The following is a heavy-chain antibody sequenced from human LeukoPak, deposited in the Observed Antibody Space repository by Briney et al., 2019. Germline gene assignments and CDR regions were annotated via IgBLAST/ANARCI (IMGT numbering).Heavy chain of an antibody. D-gene: IGHD3-22*01. CDR1: GFTFSSYG. CDR2: ISYDGSNK. V-gene: IGHV3-30*18. CDR3: AKEPYDSSGYYLGNAFDI. J-gene: IGHJ3*02. Sequence: GGSLRLSCAASGFTFSSYGMHWVRQAPGKGLEWVAVISYDGSNKYYADSVKGRFTISRDNSKNTLYLQMNSLRAEDTAVYYCAKEPYDSSGYYLGNAFDIWGQGTMVTVSS.